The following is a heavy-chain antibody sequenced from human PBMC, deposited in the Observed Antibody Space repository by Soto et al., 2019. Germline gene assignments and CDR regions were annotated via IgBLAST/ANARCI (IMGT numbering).Heavy chain of an antibody. CDR1: GGTFSSYA. V-gene: IGHV1-69*06. D-gene: IGHD2-2*01. CDR2: IIPIFGTA. J-gene: IGHJ6*02. Sequence: GASVKVSCKASGGTFSSYAISWVRQAPGQGLEWMGGIIPIFGTANYAQKFQGRVTITADKSTSTAYMELSSLRSEDTAVYYCARGEFVVPAATITFYYYGMDVWGQGTTVTV. CDR3: ARGEFVVPAATITFYYYGMDV.